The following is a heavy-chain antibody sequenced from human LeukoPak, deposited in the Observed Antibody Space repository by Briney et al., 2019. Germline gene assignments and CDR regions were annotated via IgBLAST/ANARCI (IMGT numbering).Heavy chain of an antibody. V-gene: IGHV1-69*13. D-gene: IGHD5-24*01. CDR1: GGTFSTHG. CDR2: IIPISGIA. Sequence: ASVKVSCKASGGTFSTHGINWVRQAPGQGLEWVGKIIPISGIATYAQKFQDRVMITADESTSTAYMELSSLRSEDTAVYYCARVDRDDYNYGFDYWGQGTLVTVSS. J-gene: IGHJ4*02. CDR3: ARVDRDDYNYGFDY.